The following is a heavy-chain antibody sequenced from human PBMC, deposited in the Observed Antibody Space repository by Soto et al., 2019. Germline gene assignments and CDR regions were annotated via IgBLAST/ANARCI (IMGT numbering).Heavy chain of an antibody. CDR2: IYYSGST. V-gene: IGHV4-59*12. D-gene: IGHD5-12*01. J-gene: IGHJ4*02. Sequence: QVQLQESGPGLVKPSETLSLTCTVSGGSISSYYWSWIRQPPGKELEWIGYIYYSGSTKYNPSLKSRVTISVDTSKNPLSLKLSSVAAADADEYYCALAKVGRIATDYWGQGTLVTVSS. CDR3: ALAKVGRIATDY. CDR1: GGSISSYY.